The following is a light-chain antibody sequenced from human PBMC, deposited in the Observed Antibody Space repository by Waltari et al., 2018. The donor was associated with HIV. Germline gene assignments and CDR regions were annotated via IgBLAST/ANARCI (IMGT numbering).Light chain of an antibody. CDR2: GTS. J-gene: IGKJ3*01. Sequence: EIVLTQSPGTLSLSPGERATLSCRASQSVSSSYLGWYQRKPGQAPSLLIYGTSIRAGGIPDRFSGSGSGTDFTLTISRLEPEDFAVYYCQLYGSSPLFTFGPGTKVDI. CDR3: QLYGSSPLFT. CDR1: QSVSSSY. V-gene: IGKV3-20*01.